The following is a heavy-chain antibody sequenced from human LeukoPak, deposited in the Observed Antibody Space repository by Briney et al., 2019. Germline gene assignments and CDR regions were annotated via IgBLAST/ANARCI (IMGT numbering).Heavy chain of an antibody. CDR1: GGSISSGGYY. CDR2: IYYSGSA. D-gene: IGHD3-10*01. CDR3: ARASGSYIGLIDY. V-gene: IGHV4-31*03. J-gene: IGHJ4*02. Sequence: SQTLSLTCTVSGGSISSGGYYWSWIRQHPGKGLEWIGYIYYSGSANYNPSLKSRVTISLDTSKNQFSLKLSSVTAADTAVYYCARASGSYIGLIDYWGQGTLVTVSS.